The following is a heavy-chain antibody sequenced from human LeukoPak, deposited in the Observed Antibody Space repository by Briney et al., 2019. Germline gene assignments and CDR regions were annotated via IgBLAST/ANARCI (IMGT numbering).Heavy chain of an antibody. V-gene: IGHV3-23*01. J-gene: IGHJ3*02. CDR1: GFTFSSYA. CDR2: ISGSGGST. Sequence: GGSLRLSCAASGFTFSSYAMSWVRQAPGKGLERVSAISGSGGSTYYADSVKGRFTISRDNAKNSLYLQMNSLRAEDTALYYCAKDMIVGFDIWGQGTMVTVSS. CDR3: AKDMIVGFDI. D-gene: IGHD3-22*01.